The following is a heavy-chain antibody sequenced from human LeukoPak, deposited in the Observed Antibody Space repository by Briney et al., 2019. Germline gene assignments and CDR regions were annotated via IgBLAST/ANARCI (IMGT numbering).Heavy chain of an antibody. CDR3: ARDYGGYDY. V-gene: IGHV1-69*13. J-gene: IGHJ4*02. D-gene: IGHD3-16*01. Sequence: SVKVSCTASGGTFSSYAISWVRQALGQGLEWMGGIIPIFGTANYAQKFQGRVTITADESTSTAYMELSSLRSEDTAVYYCARDYGGYDYWGQGTLVTVSS. CDR2: IIPIFGTA. CDR1: GGTFSSYA.